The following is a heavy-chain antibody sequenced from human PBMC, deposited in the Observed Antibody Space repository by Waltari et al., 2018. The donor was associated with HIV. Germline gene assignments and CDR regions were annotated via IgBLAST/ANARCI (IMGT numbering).Heavy chain of an antibody. CDR2: IGTSNGNA. D-gene: IGHD4-17*01. V-gene: IGHV1-18*01. CDR1: GYPFTTYG. CDR3: ARSHCAVTSCGSIDY. Sequence: QVQLVQSGAQVKKPGASVKVSCKASGYPFTTYGLTWVRQAPGPGLEWLGWIGTSNGNAEFAPKTQVRIHLTIDTSTSTAYMELTSLRSDDTAVYYCARSHCAVTSCGSIDYWGQGTLVTVSS. J-gene: IGHJ4*02.